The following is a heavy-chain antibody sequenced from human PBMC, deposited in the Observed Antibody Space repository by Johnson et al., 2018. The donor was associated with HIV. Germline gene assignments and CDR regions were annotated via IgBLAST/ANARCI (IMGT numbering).Heavy chain of an antibody. CDR2: IRYDGSNK. D-gene: IGHD3-22*01. CDR3: AKDKSGRYYDSSGYSLDDAFDI. V-gene: IGHV3-30*02. Sequence: QVQLVESGGGVVRPGGSLRLSCAASGFTFSSYAMHWVRQAPGKGLEWVAFIRYDGSNKYYADSVKGRFTISRDNSKNTLYLQMNSLRAEDTAVYYCAKDKSGRYYDSSGYSLDDAFDIWGQGTMVTVSS. J-gene: IGHJ3*02. CDR1: GFTFSSYA.